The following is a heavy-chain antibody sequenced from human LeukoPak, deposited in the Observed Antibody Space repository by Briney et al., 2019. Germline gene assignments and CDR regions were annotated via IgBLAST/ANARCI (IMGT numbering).Heavy chain of an antibody. CDR1: GGTFSSYA. CDR2: IIPIFGTA. Sequence: GSSVKVSCKASGGTFSSYAISWVRQAPGQGLEWMGGIIPIFGTANYAQKFQGRVTITTDKSTSTAYMELSSLRSEDTAVYYCARAKGWRYLETASGSLDYWGQGTLVTVSS. CDR3: ARAKGWRYLETASGSLDY. D-gene: IGHD5-18*01. J-gene: IGHJ4*02. V-gene: IGHV1-69*05.